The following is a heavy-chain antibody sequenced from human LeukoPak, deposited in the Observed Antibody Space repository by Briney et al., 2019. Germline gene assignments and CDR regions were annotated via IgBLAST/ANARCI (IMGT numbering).Heavy chain of an antibody. D-gene: IGHD6-13*01. CDR3: ASPGYSSSWYRPYYYYGMDV. CDR2: IYHSGST. CDR1: GGSISSSNW. Sequence: PSETLSLTCAVSGGSISSSNWWSWVRQPPGKGLEWIGEIYHSGSTNYNPSLKSRVTISVDKSKNQFSLKLSSVTAADTAVYYCASPGYSSSWYRPYYYYGMDVWGKGTTVTASS. V-gene: IGHV4-4*02. J-gene: IGHJ6*04.